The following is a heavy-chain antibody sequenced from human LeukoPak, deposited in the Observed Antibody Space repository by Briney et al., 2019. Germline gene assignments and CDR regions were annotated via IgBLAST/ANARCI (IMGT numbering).Heavy chain of an antibody. Sequence: SETLSLTCTVSGGSISSYYWSWIRQPAGKGLEWIGRIYTSGSTNYNPSLKSRVTMSVDTSKNQFSLKLSSVTAADTAVYYCAKYDYSNYYYYMDVWGKGTTVTVSS. CDR3: AKYDYSNYYYYMDV. V-gene: IGHV4-4*07. J-gene: IGHJ6*03. D-gene: IGHD4-11*01. CDR1: GGSISSYY. CDR2: IYTSGST.